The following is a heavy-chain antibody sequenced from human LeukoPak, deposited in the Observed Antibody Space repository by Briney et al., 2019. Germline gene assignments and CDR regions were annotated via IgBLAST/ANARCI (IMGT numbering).Heavy chain of an antibody. V-gene: IGHV3-64D*09. D-gene: IGHD3-10*01. Sequence: GGSLSLSCSRSGLSLCAVATRCGRQAPGKGLEYVSAIATDGGGTYYADSVKGRFTISSDKSNNTLYPQMRTLSVTDRAVYYCMAMDTMGYWGQGTLVTVSS. J-gene: IGHJ4*02. CDR3: MAMDTMGY. CDR2: IATDGGGT. CDR1: GLSLCAVA.